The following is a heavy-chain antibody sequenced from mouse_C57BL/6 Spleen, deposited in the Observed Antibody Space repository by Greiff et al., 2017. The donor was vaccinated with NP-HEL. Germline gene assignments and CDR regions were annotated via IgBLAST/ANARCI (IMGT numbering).Heavy chain of an antibody. CDR3: ARPWLLRDYCDY. CDR2: INPNNGGT. J-gene: IGHJ2*01. Sequence: EVQLQQSGPELVKPGASVKMSCKASGYTFTDYNMHWVKQSHGKSLEWIGYINPNNGGTSYNQKFKGKATLTVNKSSSTAYMELRSLTSEDSAVYYCARPWLLRDYCDYWGQGTTLTVSS. D-gene: IGHD2-3*01. CDR1: GYTFTDYN. V-gene: IGHV1-22*01.